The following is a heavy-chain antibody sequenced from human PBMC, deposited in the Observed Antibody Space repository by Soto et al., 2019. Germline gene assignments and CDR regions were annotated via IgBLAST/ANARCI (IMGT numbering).Heavy chain of an antibody. CDR1: GYTFTSYA. J-gene: IGHJ4*02. CDR2: INAGNGNT. CDR3: ARDGFMGYSSGSFDY. D-gene: IGHD6-19*01. V-gene: IGHV1-3*01. Sequence: SVKVSCKASGYTFTSYAMHWVRQAPGQRLEWMGWINAGNGNTKYSQKFQGRVTITRDTSASTAYMELSSLRSEDTAVYYCARDGFMGYSSGSFDYWGQGTLVTVSS.